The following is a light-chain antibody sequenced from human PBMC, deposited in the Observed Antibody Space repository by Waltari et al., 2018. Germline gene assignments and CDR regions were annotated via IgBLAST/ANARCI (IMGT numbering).Light chain of an antibody. V-gene: IGKV3-20*01. CDR3: QQYGSSPYT. CDR1: QSVSSSY. CDR2: GAS. J-gene: IGKJ2*01. Sequence: EIVLTQSPGTLSLSPGERATLSCRASQSVSSSYLAWYQQKPGQAPRPLIYGASSRANGIPDRFSGSGSGTDFTLTISRLEPEDFAVYYCQQYGSSPYTFGQGTKLEIK.